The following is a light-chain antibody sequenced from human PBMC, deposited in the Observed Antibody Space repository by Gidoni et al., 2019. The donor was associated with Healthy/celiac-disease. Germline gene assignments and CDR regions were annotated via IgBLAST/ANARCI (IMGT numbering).Light chain of an antibody. V-gene: IGKV1-39*01. J-gene: IGKJ4*01. CDR2: AAS. CDR1: QSISSY. CDR3: QQSYSTQT. Sequence: DIQMTQSPSSLSASVGDRVTITCRASQSISSYLNGYQQKPGKVPKLLIYAASSLQSGVPSRFSGSGSGTDFTLTISSLQPEDFATYYCQQSYSTQTFGGGTKVEIK.